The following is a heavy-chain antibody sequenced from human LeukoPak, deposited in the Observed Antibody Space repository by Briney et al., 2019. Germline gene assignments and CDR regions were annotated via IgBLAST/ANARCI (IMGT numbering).Heavy chain of an antibody. J-gene: IGHJ4*02. CDR3: ARGAYYYDSSGYGD. CDR1: GGSISSYY. D-gene: IGHD3-22*01. V-gene: IGHV4-59*01. Sequence: SETLSLTCTVSGGSISSYYWSWIRQPPGKGLEWIGYISYSGSTNYNPSLKSRVTISVDTSKNQFSLKLSSVTAADTAVYYCARGAYYYDSSGYGDWGQGTLVTVSS. CDR2: ISYSGST.